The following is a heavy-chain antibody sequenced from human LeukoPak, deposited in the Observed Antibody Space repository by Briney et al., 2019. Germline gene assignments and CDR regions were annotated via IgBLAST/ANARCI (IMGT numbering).Heavy chain of an antibody. V-gene: IGHV3-30-3*01. CDR1: GFTFSSYA. J-gene: IGHJ4*02. Sequence: GGSLRLSCAASGFTFSSYAMHWVRQAPGKGLEWVAVISYDGSNKYYADSVKGRFTISRDNSKNTLYLQMSSLRAEDTAVYYCARDFFPGTVTYYFDYWGQGTLVTVSS. CDR3: ARDFFPGTVTYYFDY. D-gene: IGHD4-17*01. CDR2: ISYDGSNK.